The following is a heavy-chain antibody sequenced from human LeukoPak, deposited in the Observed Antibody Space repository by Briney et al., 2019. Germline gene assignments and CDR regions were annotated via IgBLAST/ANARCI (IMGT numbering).Heavy chain of an antibody. J-gene: IGHJ5*02. CDR2: ISASGGST. CDR3: ARDLVSGSYGGWFDP. CDR1: GFTFSSSA. V-gene: IGHV3-23*01. D-gene: IGHD1-26*01. Sequence: GGSLRLSCAASGFTFSSSAMSWVRQVPGKGLEWVSGISASGGSTYYQDSVKGRFTISRDNSKNTLYLQVSSLRPEDTAVYHCARDLVSGSYGGWFDPRGQGTLVTVSS.